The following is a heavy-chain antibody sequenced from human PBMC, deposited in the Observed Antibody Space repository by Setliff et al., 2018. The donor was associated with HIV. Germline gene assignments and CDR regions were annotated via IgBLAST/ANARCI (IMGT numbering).Heavy chain of an antibody. J-gene: IGHJ4*02. D-gene: IGHD1-26*01. V-gene: IGHV1-46*01. CDR3: ARGVDGSYRKFFDN. CDR1: GYTFINFY. Sequence: ASVKVSCKASGYTFINFYLHWVRLAPGQGLEWMGMVNSGSGSTVFAQKFQGRVTMTTDTSTNTVYLELTSLRSEDTAVYFCARGVDGSYRKFFDNWGQGTLVTVSS. CDR2: VNSGSGST.